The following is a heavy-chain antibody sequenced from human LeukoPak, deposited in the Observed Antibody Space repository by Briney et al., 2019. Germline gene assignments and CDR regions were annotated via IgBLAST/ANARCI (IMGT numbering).Heavy chain of an antibody. CDR3: AKVQYSSGYYSPGGFDL. CDR1: GFTFSSYA. V-gene: IGHV3-23*01. Sequence: GGSLGLSCAASGFTFSSYAMSWVRQAPGKGLEWVSAISGSGGSTYYADSVKGRFTISRDNSKNTLYLQMNGLRAEDTAVYYCAKVQYSSGYYSPGGFDLWGRGTLVTVSS. D-gene: IGHD3-22*01. J-gene: IGHJ2*01. CDR2: ISGSGGST.